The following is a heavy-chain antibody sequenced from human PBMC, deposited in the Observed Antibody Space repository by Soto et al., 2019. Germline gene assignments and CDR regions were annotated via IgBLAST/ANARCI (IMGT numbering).Heavy chain of an antibody. CDR2: VYFNGNT. CDR1: GGSISRGGYY. J-gene: IGHJ4*02. V-gene: IGHV4-31*03. CDR3: ARQITMVRGIDY. D-gene: IGHD3-10*01. Sequence: SETLSLTCSVSGGSISRGGYYWSWIRQRPGKGLEWIGYVYFNGNTYSNPSLKSRVTMSADMSANQFSLNLRSVTAADSGLYYCARQITMVRGIDYWGQGTLVTVS.